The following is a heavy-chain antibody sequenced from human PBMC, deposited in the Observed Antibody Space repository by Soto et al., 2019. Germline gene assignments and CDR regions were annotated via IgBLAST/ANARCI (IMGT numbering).Heavy chain of an antibody. CDR1: GVSISNHY. J-gene: IGHJ3*02. Sequence: SETLSLTWTVSGVSISNHYWRWIRQPPGKGLEWIGYIYYSGSTNYNPSLKSRVTISVDTSKNQFSLKLSSVTAADTAVYYCARDYHSGGAFDIWGQGTMVTVSS. D-gene: IGHD6-19*01. CDR2: IYYSGST. CDR3: ARDYHSGGAFDI. V-gene: IGHV4-59*11.